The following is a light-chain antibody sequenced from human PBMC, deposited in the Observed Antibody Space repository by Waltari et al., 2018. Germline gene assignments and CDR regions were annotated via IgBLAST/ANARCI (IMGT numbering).Light chain of an antibody. V-gene: IGLV2-23*02. CDR1: SSDVGKYNL. J-gene: IGLJ2*01. CDR3: CSFAGRGFSVI. CDR2: EVT. Sequence: QSALTQPAYVSGSPGQSITISCNGTSSDVGKYNLVSWYQQHPGEVPKLMIYEVTKRPSGVSDRFSGSKSGNTASLTISGLQAEDEADYFCCSFAGRGFSVIFGGGTKLTVL.